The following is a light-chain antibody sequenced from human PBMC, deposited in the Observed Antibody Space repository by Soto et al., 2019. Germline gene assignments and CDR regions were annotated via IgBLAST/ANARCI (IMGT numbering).Light chain of an antibody. V-gene: IGLV2-14*03. CDR2: DVY. Sequence: QSALTQPASVSGSPGQSITLSCTGTSGDVGGHIAVSWYQQHPGKAPKLLIYDVYNRPSGASNRFSGSKSGNTASLTISGLQAEDEADYYCSSYERSGAYVFGTGTKVTVL. J-gene: IGLJ1*01. CDR3: SSYERSGAYV. CDR1: SGDVGGHIA.